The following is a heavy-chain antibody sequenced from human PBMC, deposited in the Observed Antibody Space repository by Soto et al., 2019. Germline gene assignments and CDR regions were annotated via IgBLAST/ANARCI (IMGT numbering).Heavy chain of an antibody. J-gene: IGHJ5*02. D-gene: IGHD1-26*01. CDR3: ARHEVRLRNSGSFYNAHFGP. Sequence: QLRLQESGPGLVKPSDTLSLSCSVSGVSISVSSSIYYWGWIRQPPGKGLEWIGSISSSGSTFHNPSLKSRVIMSTDKSKHQFSLQLTSVTAGDTAVYYCARHEVRLRNSGSFYNAHFGPWGQGALVTVSS. V-gene: IGHV4-39*01. CDR2: ISSSGST. CDR1: GVSISVSSSIYY.